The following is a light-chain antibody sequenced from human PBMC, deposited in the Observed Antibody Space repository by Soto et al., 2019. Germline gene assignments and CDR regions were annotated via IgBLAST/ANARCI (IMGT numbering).Light chain of an antibody. Sequence: QSVLTQPASVSGSPGQSITISCTGTSGDVGSYNFVSWYQQHPGKAPKLMIYEVSQRPSGVSNRFSGSKSGNTASLTISGLQAADEADYYCCSYTGSSSWIFGGGTKVTVL. CDR1: SGDVGSYNF. J-gene: IGLJ2*01. CDR3: CSYTGSSSWI. V-gene: IGLV2-23*02. CDR2: EVS.